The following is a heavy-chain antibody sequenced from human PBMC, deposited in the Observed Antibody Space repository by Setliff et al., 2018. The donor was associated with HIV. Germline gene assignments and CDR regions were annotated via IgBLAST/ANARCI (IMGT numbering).Heavy chain of an antibody. Sequence: GGSLRLSCAASGFTFSSYWMNWVRQAPGKGLEWVANIKQDGREKYYADSVKGRFTISRDNSKNTLYLQMNSLRAEDTAVYYCAKDLVTTTGPDYWGQGTLVTVSS. J-gene: IGHJ4*02. V-gene: IGHV3-7*01. D-gene: IGHD1-1*01. CDR2: IKQDGREK. CDR3: AKDLVTTTGPDY. CDR1: GFTFSSYW.